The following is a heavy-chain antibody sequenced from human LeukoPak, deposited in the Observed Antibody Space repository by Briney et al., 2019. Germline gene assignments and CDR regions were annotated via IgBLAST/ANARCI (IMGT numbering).Heavy chain of an antibody. V-gene: IGHV4-39*07. Sequence: PSETLSLTCTVSGGSISSSSYYWGWIRQPPGKGLEWIGSIYYSGSTYYNPSLKSRVTISVDTSKNQFSLKLSSVTAADTAVYYCARDSYYYDSSGYYWGQGTLVTVSS. CDR2: IYYSGST. CDR3: ARDSYYYDSSGYY. D-gene: IGHD3-22*01. CDR1: GGSISSSSYY. J-gene: IGHJ4*02.